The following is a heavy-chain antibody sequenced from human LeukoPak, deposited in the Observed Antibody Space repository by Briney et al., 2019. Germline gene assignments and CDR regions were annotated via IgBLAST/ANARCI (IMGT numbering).Heavy chain of an antibody. CDR1: GFTFSSYW. CDR3: AKGTGYSSGSYDY. V-gene: IGHV3-9*01. CDR2: INWNGGSI. Sequence: GGSLRLSCAASGFTFSSYWMHWVRQAPGKGLEWVSGINWNGGSIGYADSVKGRFTISRDNAKNSLYLQMNSLRADDTALYFCAKGTGYSSGSYDYWGQGTLVTVSS. D-gene: IGHD6-19*01. J-gene: IGHJ4*02.